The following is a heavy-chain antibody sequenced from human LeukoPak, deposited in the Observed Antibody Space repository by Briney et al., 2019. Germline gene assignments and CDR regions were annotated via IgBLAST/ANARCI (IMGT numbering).Heavy chain of an antibody. CDR3: AKSYPGWRRGFGP. V-gene: IGHV3-23*01. CDR2: FSGSGGST. J-gene: IGHJ5*02. Sequence: GGPLRLSCAASGFPFSSYAMSGVRQPPARGLEGVSAFSGSGGSTYYADSVKGRFTIPRDNSKNTLYLQMNSLRAEDTAVSYCAKSYPGWRRGFGPWGHVTLVSVAS. D-gene: IGHD6-19*01. CDR1: GFPFSSYA.